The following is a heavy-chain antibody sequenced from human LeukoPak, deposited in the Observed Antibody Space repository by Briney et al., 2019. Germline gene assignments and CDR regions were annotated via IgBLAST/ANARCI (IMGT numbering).Heavy chain of an antibody. CDR3: ARDRGEYSIGSDLDY. D-gene: IGHD5-18*01. V-gene: IGHV3-7*01. J-gene: IGHJ4*02. Sequence: GWSLRLSCAASGFTFDYHYINWVRQAPGKGLEWVANINQDGSEKYYVDSVKGRFTISRDNAKNSLYLQMNSLTAEDTAVYYCARDRGEYSIGSDLDYWGQGTLVTVSS. CDR1: GFTFDYHY. CDR2: INQDGSEK.